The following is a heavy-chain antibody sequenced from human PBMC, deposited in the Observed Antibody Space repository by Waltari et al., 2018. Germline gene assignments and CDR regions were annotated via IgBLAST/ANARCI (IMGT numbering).Heavy chain of an antibody. V-gene: IGHV4-34*01. CDR2: INQSGST. CDR3: ARGVYDYVWGSYRYTGYFDY. D-gene: IGHD3-16*02. Sequence: QVQLQQWGAGLLKPSETLSLTCAVYGGSFSGYYWSWIRQPPGKGLEWIGEINQSGSTNYNPSLKSRVTISVDTSKNQFSLKLSSVTAADTAVYYCARGVYDYVWGSYRYTGYFDYWGQGTLVTVSS. CDR1: GGSFSGYY. J-gene: IGHJ4*02.